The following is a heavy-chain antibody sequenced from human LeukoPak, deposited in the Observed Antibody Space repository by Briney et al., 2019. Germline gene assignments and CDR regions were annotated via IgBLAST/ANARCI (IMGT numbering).Heavy chain of an antibody. CDR2: ISGSGGST. V-gene: IGHV3-23*01. Sequence: GGSLRLSCAASGFTFSSYAMSWVRQAPGKGLEWVSAISGSGGSTYYADSMKGRFTISRDNSKNTLYLQMNSLRAEDTAVYYCAKDGSAWEKPLYYFDYWGQGTLVTVSS. D-gene: IGHD3-10*01. CDR1: GFTFSSYA. CDR3: AKDGSAWEKPLYYFDY. J-gene: IGHJ4*02.